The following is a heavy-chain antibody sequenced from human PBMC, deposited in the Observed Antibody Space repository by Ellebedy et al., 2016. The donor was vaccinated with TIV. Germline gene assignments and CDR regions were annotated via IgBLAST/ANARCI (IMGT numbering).Heavy chain of an antibody. J-gene: IGHJ4*02. CDR2: ISSSSSTI. Sequence: GESLKISCAASGFTFSSYAMNWVRQAPGKGLEWVSYISSSSSTIYYADSVKGRFTISRDNAKNSLYLQMNSLRAEDTAVYYCARDPRPDYGEFDYWGQGTLVTVSS. CDR3: ARDPRPDYGEFDY. V-gene: IGHV3-48*01. CDR1: GFTFSSYA. D-gene: IGHD4-17*01.